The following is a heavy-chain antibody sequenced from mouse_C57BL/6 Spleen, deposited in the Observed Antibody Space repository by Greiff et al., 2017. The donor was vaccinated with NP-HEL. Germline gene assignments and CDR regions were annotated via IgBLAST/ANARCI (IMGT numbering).Heavy chain of an antibody. J-gene: IGHJ1*03. Sequence: VQLQQPGAELVKPGASVKLSCKPSGYTLTSYWMHWVKQRPGQGLEWIGMIHPNSGSTNYNEKFKSKATLTVDKSSSTAYMQLSSLTPEDSAVYYCARDRPYFDVWGTGTTVTVSS. V-gene: IGHV1-64*01. CDR3: ARDRPYFDV. CDR2: IHPNSGST. CDR1: GYTLTSYW.